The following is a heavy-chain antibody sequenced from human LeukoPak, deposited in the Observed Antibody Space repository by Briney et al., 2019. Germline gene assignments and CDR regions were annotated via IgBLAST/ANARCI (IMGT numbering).Heavy chain of an antibody. J-gene: IGHJ4*02. CDR2: TYYRSKWYN. CDR1: GDSVSSNSAA. D-gene: IGHD1-26*01. V-gene: IGHV6-1*01. CDR3: ASSGSYRFDY. Sequence: SQTLLLTCAISGDSVSSNSAAWNWIRQSPSRGLEWLGRTYYRSKWYNDYAVSVKSRVAINPDTAKNQISLQLNSVTPEDTAVYYCASSGSYRFDYWGQGTLVTVSS.